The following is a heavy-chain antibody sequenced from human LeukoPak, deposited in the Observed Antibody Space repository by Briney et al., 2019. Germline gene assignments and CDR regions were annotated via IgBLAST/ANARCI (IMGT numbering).Heavy chain of an antibody. CDR2: INTDGSRM. J-gene: IGHJ4*02. Sequence: GGSLRLSYAASGFTFSSFWMHWVRQAPGKGLVWVSRINTDGSRMSYADSVKGRFTISRDNAKNTLYLQMNSLRAEDTAVYYCARDLGGSYNYWGQGTLVTVSS. CDR1: GFTFSSFW. V-gene: IGHV3-74*01. D-gene: IGHD1-26*01. CDR3: ARDLGGSYNY.